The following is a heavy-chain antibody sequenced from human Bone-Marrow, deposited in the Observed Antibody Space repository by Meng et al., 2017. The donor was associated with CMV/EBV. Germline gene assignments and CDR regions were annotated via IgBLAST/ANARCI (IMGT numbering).Heavy chain of an antibody. CDR2: IYYNGST. Sequence: SETLSLTCTVSPGYMSSYYWNWIRQPPGKGLEWIGYIYYNGSTNYNPSLKSRVTISLDTSKNQFSLKLTSVTAADTAMYYCARDRCSSTSCSLDYYYGMDVWGRGTTVTVSS. V-gene: IGHV4-59*01. CDR3: ARDRCSSTSCSLDYYYGMDV. CDR1: PGYMSSYY. J-gene: IGHJ6*02. D-gene: IGHD2-2*01.